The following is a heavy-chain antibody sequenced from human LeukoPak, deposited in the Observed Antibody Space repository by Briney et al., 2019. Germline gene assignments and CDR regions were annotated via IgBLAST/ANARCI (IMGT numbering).Heavy chain of an antibody. J-gene: IGHJ4*02. CDR1: GGSISSGDYY. CDR3: ARVVNYGTTAPYFDY. D-gene: IGHD3-10*01. CDR2: IYYSGST. V-gene: IGHV4-30-4*01. Sequence: SQTLSPTCTVSGGSISSGDYYWSWIRQPPGKGLEWIGYIYYSGSTYYNPSLKSRVTISVDTSKNQFSLKLSSVTAADTAVYYCARVVNYGTTAPYFDYWGQGTLVTVSS.